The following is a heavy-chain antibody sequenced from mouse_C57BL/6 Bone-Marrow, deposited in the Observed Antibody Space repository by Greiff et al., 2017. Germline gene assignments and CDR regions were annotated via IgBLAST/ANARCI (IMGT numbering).Heavy chain of an antibody. J-gene: IGHJ4*01. D-gene: IGHD2-5*01. CDR2: IYPGSGST. Sequence: QVQLQQPGAELVKPGASVKMSCKASGYTFTSYWITWVKQRPGQGLEWIGDIYPGSGSTNYNEKFKSKATLTVDTSSSTAYMQRSSLTSEDSAVYYCARGISYSNYVDYAMDYWGQGTSVTVSS. V-gene: IGHV1-55*01. CDR3: ARGISYSNYVDYAMDY. CDR1: GYTFTSYW.